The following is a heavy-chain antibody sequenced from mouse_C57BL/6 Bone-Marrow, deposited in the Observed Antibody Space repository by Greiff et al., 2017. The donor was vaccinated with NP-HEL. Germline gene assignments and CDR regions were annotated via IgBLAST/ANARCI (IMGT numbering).Heavy chain of an antibody. CDR3: ARGLRRGAAWFAY. CDR2: IDPSDSET. J-gene: IGHJ3*01. Sequence: VQLQQPGAELVRPGSSVKLSCKASGYTFTSYWMHWVKQRPIQGLDWIGNIDPSDSETHYNQKLQDKATLTVDNASRTAYMQLSSLTSEDSAVYYCARGLRRGAAWFAYWGQGTLVTVSA. V-gene: IGHV1-52*01. CDR1: GYTFTSYW. D-gene: IGHD2-4*01.